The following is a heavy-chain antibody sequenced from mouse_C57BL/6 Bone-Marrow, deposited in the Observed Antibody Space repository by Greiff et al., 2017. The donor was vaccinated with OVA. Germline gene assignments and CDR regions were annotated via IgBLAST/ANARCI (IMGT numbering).Heavy chain of an antibody. D-gene: IGHD2-3*01. V-gene: IGHV1-64*01. Sequence: QVQLQQPGAELVKPGASVKLSCKASGYTFTSYWMHWVKQRPGQGLEWIGMIHPNSGSTNYNEKFKSKATLTVDKSSSTAYMQLSSLTSEDSAVYYGARWGYYDGYYRDYWGQGTSVTVSS. CDR3: ARWGYYDGYYRDY. CDR2: IHPNSGST. J-gene: IGHJ4*01. CDR1: GYTFTSYW.